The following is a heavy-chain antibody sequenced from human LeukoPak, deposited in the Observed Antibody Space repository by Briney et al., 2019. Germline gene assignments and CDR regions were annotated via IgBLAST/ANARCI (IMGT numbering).Heavy chain of an antibody. CDR1: RFQFSSYA. Sequence: GGSLRLSCVASRFQFSSYAMSWVRQAPGKGLEWVSVISGSGGSTYYADSVKGRFTISRDNSKDTLFLQLNSLTAADTAMYFCAKASVAIPQYCNSWGQGTLVTVSS. CDR3: AKASVAIPQYCNS. CDR2: ISGSGGST. V-gene: IGHV3-23*01. J-gene: IGHJ5*02. D-gene: IGHD2-2*02.